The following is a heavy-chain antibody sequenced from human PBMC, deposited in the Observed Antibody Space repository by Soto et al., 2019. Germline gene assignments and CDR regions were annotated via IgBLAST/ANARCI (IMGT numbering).Heavy chain of an antibody. CDR1: GYTFTSYG. D-gene: IGHD3-3*01. CDR2: ISAYNGNT. Sequence: QVQLVQSGAEVKKPGASVKVSCKASGYTFTSYGISWVRQAPGQGLEWMGWISAYNGNTNYAQQLQGRVTMTTDTSTSTAYMELRSLSADYTAVYYCAAPTYYDFWSGRTTYYYYGMDVWGQGTTVTVYS. CDR3: AAPTYYDFWSGRTTYYYYGMDV. J-gene: IGHJ6*02. V-gene: IGHV1-18*01.